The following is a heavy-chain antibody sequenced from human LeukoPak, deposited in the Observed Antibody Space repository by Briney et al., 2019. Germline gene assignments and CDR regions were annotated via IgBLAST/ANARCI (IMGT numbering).Heavy chain of an antibody. CDR3: ARGLRAYCGGDCYGLAFDI. V-gene: IGHV4-34*01. Sequence: PSETLSLTCAVYGGSFSGYYWSWIRQPPGKGLEWIGEINHSGSTNYNPSLKSRVTISVDTSKNQFSLKLSSVTAADTAVYYCARGLRAYCGGDCYGLAFDIWGQGTMVTVSP. J-gene: IGHJ3*02. CDR2: INHSGST. D-gene: IGHD2-21*02. CDR1: GGSFSGYY.